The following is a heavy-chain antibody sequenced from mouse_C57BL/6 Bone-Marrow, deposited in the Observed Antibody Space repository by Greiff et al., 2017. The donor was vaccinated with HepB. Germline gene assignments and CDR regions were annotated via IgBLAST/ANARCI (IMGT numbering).Heavy chain of an antibody. Sequence: EVMLVESGGGLVQPGGSLSLSCAASGFTFTDYYMSWVRQPPGKALEWLGFIRNKANGYTTEYTASVKGRFTISRDNSQSILYLQMHALRAEASSTYYCARYAYGSLDYWGQGTTLTFSS. CDR1: GFTFTDYY. D-gene: IGHD1-1*01. J-gene: IGHJ2*01. CDR3: ARYAYGSLDY. V-gene: IGHV7-3*01. CDR2: IRNKANGYTT.